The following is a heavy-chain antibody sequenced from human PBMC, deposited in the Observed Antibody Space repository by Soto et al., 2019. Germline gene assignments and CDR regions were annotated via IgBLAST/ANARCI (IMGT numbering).Heavy chain of an antibody. CDR2: IYPGDSDT. Sequence: GESLKISCKGSGYSFTSYWIGWVRQMPGKGLEWMGIIYPGDSDTRYSPSFQGQVTISADKSISTAYLQWSSLKASDTAMYYCARRRHSSCWFYYFDYWGQGTLVTVSS. CDR3: ARRRHSSCWFYYFDY. V-gene: IGHV5-51*01. D-gene: IGHD6-19*01. CDR1: GYSFTSYW. J-gene: IGHJ4*02.